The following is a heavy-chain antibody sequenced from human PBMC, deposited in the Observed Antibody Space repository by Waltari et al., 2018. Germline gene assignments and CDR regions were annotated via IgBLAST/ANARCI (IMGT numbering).Heavy chain of an antibody. CDR3: VTRQGDPPWWFDP. CDR1: GGSISSSNW. V-gene: IGHV4-4*02. J-gene: IGHJ5*02. Sequence: QVQLQESGPGLVKPSGTLSLTCAVSGGSISSSNWWSWVRQPPGKGLEWLGVIYHSGSNNNNPALKTRVTISGDKSKSQFSLKLSSVTAADTAVYYCVTRQGDPPWWFDPWGQGTLVTVSS. CDR2: IYHSGSN. D-gene: IGHD1-26*01.